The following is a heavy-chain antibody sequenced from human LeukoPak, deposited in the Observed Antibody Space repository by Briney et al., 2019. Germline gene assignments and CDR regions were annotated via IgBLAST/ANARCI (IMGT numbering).Heavy chain of an antibody. CDR1: GYTFTGYY. D-gene: IGHD1-26*01. J-gene: IGHJ4*02. V-gene: IGHV1-2*02. CDR3: AREGPRISGSPRY. CDR2: INPNSGGT. Sequence: GASVKVSCKASGYTFTGYYMHWVRQAPGQGLKWMGWINPNSGGTNYAQKFQGRVTMTRDTSISTAYMELSRLRSDDTAVYYCAREGPRISGSPRYWGQGTLVTVSS.